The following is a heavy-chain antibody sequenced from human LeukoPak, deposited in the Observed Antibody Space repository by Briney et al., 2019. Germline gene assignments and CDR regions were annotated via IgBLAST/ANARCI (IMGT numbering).Heavy chain of an antibody. J-gene: IGHJ4*02. CDR2: IWYDGSNK. Sequence: GGSLRLSCAASGFTFSSYGMHWVRQAPGKGLEWVAVIWYDGSNKYYADSVKGRFTISRDNSKNTLYLQMNSLRAEDTAVYYCAKDGRRYCSGGSCYSDYWGQGTLVTVSS. CDR3: AKDGRRYCSGGSCYSDY. V-gene: IGHV3-30*02. D-gene: IGHD2-15*01. CDR1: GFTFSSYG.